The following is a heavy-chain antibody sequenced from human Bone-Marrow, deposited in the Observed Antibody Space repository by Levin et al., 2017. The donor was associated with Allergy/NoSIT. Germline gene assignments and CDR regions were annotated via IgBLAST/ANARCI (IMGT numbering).Heavy chain of an antibody. Sequence: GESLKISCAASGFTVSRNYMSWVRQAPGKGLEWVSLIYSGGDTQYADSVKGRFTISRDNSKNTLYLQMNSLRVDDTAVYYCARDGPGTATCTPWGHGTLGTVSS. CDR1: GFTVSRNY. CDR3: ARDGPGTATCTP. D-gene: IGHD2-15*01. J-gene: IGHJ4*01. CDR2: IYSGGDT. V-gene: IGHV3-66*01.